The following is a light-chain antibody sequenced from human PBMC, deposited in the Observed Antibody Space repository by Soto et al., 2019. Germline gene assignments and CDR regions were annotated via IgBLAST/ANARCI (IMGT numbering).Light chain of an antibody. CDR1: SNIGSRS. CDR2: STD. Sequence: QSVLTQPPSASATPGQRVTMSCSGSNIGSRSVYWYQHLTGTAPQLLIDSTDLRPSGVPDRFSGSKSGTSASLAISGLQSEDEANYYCATWDDSLNGWVFGGGTKVTVL. V-gene: IGLV1-44*01. CDR3: ATWDDSLNGWV. J-gene: IGLJ3*02.